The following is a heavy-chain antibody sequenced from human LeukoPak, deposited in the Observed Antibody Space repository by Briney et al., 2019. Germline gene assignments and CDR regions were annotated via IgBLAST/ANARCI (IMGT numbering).Heavy chain of an antibody. Sequence: SXXASGXAFSTYAMTWVRQAPGRXXQWCSAISAGGSKTYYADSVKGRFTISRDNSNNTLYLQMSGLRAEDTAVYYCAKSPQWFGELWGQGTLVTVSS. CDR3: AKSPQWFGEL. D-gene: IGHD3-10*01. CDR2: ISAGGSKT. J-gene: IGHJ1*01. CDR1: GXAFSTYA. V-gene: IGHV3-23*01.